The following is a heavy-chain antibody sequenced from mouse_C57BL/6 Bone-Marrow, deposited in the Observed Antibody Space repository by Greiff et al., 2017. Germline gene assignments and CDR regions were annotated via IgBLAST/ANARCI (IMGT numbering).Heavy chain of an antibody. CDR3: THLYYYGSRGYFDV. V-gene: IGHV1-5*01. CDR2: IYPGNSDT. J-gene: IGHJ1*03. CDR1: GYTFTSYW. Sequence: EVQLVESGTVLARPGASVKMSCKTSGYTFTSYWMHWVKQRPGQGLEWIGAIYPGNSDTSYNQKFKGKAKLTAVTSASTAYMELSSLTNEDSAVYYCTHLYYYGSRGYFDVWGTGTTVTVSS. D-gene: IGHD1-1*01.